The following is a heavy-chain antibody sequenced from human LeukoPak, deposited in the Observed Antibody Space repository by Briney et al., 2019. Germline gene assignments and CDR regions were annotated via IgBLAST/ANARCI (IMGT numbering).Heavy chain of an antibody. Sequence: SVTLSLTCTVSGGSISSSSYYWGWVRQPPGKGLEWIGSIYYSGSTYYHPSLKSRVTISVDTSKNQFSLKLSSVTAADTAVYYCARRGSGWYWGFDYWGQGTLVTVSS. CDR3: ARRGSGWYWGFDY. D-gene: IGHD6-19*01. V-gene: IGHV4-39*07. J-gene: IGHJ4*02. CDR2: IYYSGST. CDR1: GGSISSSSYY.